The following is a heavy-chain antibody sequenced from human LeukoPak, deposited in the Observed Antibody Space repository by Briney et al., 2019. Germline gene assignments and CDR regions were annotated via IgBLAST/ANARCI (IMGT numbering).Heavy chain of an antibody. D-gene: IGHD1-26*01. CDR2: ISGGGSGT. Sequence: PGGSLRLSYAPSGFTFSSYAMSWVRQAPGKGLEWVAVISGGGSGTYYADSVRGRFTISRDNSKNTVYLQMDSLRAEDTALYYCAKDRGGATPRFDYWGQGTLVTVSS. J-gene: IGHJ4*02. V-gene: IGHV3-23*01. CDR3: AKDRGGATPRFDY. CDR1: GFTFSSYA.